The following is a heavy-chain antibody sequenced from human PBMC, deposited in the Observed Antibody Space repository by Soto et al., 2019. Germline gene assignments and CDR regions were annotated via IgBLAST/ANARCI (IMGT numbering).Heavy chain of an antibody. CDR2: ISAYNGNT. CDR3: GRVTGYSGYDYHPEDYDSSAYYWDFDL. D-gene: IGHD5-12*01. CDR1: GYTFTSYG. J-gene: IGHJ2*01. Sequence: QVQLVQSGAEVKKPGASVKVSCKASGYTFTSYGISWVRQAPGQGLEWMGWISAYNGNTNYAQKLQGRDTTTAETSTITAYMELRSLRSDDTDVYYCGRVTGYSGYDYHPEDYDSSAYYWDFDLWGRGTLVTVSS. V-gene: IGHV1-18*01.